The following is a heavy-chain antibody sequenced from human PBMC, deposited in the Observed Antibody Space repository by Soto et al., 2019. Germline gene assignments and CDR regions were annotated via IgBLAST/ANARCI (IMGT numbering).Heavy chain of an antibody. J-gene: IGHJ6*02. V-gene: IGHV4-59*01. CDR3: ARDVGELTDYYYGMDV. D-gene: IGHD3-16*01. Sequence: SETLSLTCTVSGGSISSYYWSWIRQPPGKGLEWIGYIYYSGSTNYNPSLKSRVTISVDTSKNQFSLKLSSVTAADTAVYYCARDVGELTDYYYGMDVWGQGTTVTVSS. CDR2: IYYSGST. CDR1: GGSISSYY.